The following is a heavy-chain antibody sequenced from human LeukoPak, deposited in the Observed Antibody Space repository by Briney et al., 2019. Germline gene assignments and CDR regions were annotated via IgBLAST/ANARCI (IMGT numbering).Heavy chain of an antibody. CDR3: ARPRQSDSSGYYW. CDR2: IYPGDSDT. V-gene: IGHV5-51*01. Sequence: GESLKISCKGSGYSFTNYWIGWVRQMPGKGLEWMGIIYPGDSDTRYSPSFQGQVTISADKSISTAYLQWSSLKAPDTAMYYCARPRQSDSSGYYWWGQGSLVTVSS. CDR1: GYSFTNYW. D-gene: IGHD3-22*01. J-gene: IGHJ4*02.